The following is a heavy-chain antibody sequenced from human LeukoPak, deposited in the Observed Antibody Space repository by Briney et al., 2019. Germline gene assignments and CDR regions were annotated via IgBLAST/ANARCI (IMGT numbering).Heavy chain of an antibody. V-gene: IGHV3-15*01. CDR2: IKTKSEGGTT. J-gene: IGHJ4*02. CDR3: ARKVSNSGRSPLFDY. D-gene: IGHD5-12*01. Sequence: PGGSLRLSCTASGFTFSNAGMNWVRQAPGKGLEWVGRIKTKSEGGTTDYAAPAKGRFTISRDDSKNALFLQMDSLKSDDTAMYYRARKVSNSGRSPLFDYWGQGTLVTVSS. CDR1: GFTFSNAG.